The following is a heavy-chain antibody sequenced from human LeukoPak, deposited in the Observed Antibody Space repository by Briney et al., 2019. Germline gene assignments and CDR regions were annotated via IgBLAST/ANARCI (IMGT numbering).Heavy chain of an antibody. V-gene: IGHV3-7*01. Sequence: GGSLRLSCAASGFTFSSYSMNWVRQAPGKGLEWVANIKQDGSEKYYVDSVKGRFTISRDNAKNSLYLQMNSLRAEDTAVYYCARGSGSSSYWGQGTLVTVSS. CDR3: ARGSGSSSY. CDR2: IKQDGSEK. D-gene: IGHD1-26*01. CDR1: GFTFSSYS. J-gene: IGHJ4*02.